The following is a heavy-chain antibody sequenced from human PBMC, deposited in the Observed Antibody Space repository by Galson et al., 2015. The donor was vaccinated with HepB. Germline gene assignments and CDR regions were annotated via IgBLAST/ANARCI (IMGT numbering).Heavy chain of an antibody. D-gene: IGHD4-17*01. Sequence: SLRLSCAASGFTFSSYGMHWVRQAPGKGLEWVAVIWYDGSNKYYADSVKGRFTISRDNSKNTLYLQMNSLRAEDTAVYYCARAMTTVTPNAAFDIWGQGTMGTVSS. J-gene: IGHJ3*02. V-gene: IGHV3-33*01. CDR3: ARAMTTVTPNAAFDI. CDR2: IWYDGSNK. CDR1: GFTFSSYG.